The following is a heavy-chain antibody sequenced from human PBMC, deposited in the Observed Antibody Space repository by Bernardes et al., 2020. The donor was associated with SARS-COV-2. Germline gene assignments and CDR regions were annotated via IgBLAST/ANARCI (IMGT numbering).Heavy chain of an antibody. J-gene: IGHJ6*02. V-gene: IGHV1-2*02. Sequence: ASVKVSCKASGYTFTGYYMHWVRQAPEQGLEWMGWINPNSGGTNYAQKFQGRVTMTRDTSISTAYMELSRLRSDDTAVYYCAIPPTNYDRYGMDVWGQGTTVTVSS. CDR3: AIPPTNYDRYGMDV. CDR1: GYTFTGYY. CDR2: INPNSGGT. D-gene: IGHD3-22*01.